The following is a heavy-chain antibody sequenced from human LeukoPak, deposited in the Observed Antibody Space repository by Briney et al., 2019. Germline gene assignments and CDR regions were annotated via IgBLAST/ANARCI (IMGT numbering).Heavy chain of an antibody. CDR2: ISAYNGNT. D-gene: IGHD1-7*01. CDR1: GDTFTSYG. J-gene: IGHJ5*02. V-gene: IGHV1-18*01. Sequence: GASVKVSCKASGDTFTSYGISWVRQTPGQGREWMGWISAYNGNTNYAQKLQGRVTMTTDTSTSTAYMELRSLRSDDTAVYYCARVRLELRGWFDPWGQGTLVTVSS. CDR3: ARVRLELRGWFDP.